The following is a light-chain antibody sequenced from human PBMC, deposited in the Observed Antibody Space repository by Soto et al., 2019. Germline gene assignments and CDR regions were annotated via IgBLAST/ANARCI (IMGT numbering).Light chain of an antibody. CDR1: SSDIGAYDF. V-gene: IGLV2-11*01. Sequence: QSDLTQPRSVSGSPGQSVTISCTGTSSDIGAYDFVSWHQHHPGKAPKVIIYDVTKRPSGVPDRFSGSKSGNTASLTISGLQAEDEADYHCCSYTGSYSLVFGGGTKLTVL. J-gene: IGLJ2*01. CDR3: CSYTGSYSLV. CDR2: DVT.